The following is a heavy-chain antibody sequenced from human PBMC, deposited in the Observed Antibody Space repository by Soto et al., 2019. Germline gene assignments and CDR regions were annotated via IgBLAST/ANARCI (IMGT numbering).Heavy chain of an antibody. J-gene: IGHJ5*02. V-gene: IGHV4-59*01. CDR2: IYYSGST. CDR3: ARESLYCSGGSCYSWLDP. CDR1: GGSISSYY. D-gene: IGHD2-15*01. Sequence: SGTLSLTCTVSGGSISSYYWSWIRQPPGQGLEWIGYIYYSGSTNYNPSLKSRVTISVDTSKNQFSLKLSSVTAADTAVYYCARESLYCSGGSCYSWLDPWGQGTLVTVS.